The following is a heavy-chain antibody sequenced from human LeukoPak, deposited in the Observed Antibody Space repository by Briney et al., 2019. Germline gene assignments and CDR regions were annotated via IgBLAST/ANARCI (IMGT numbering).Heavy chain of an antibody. CDR2: IKQDGSEK. D-gene: IGHD1-1*01. Sequence: GGSLRLSCAASGFTFSSYWMSWVRQAPGKGLEGVANIKQDGSEKYYVDSVKGRFTISRDNAKNSLYLQMNSLRAEDTAGYYCARDAGGSCEFQGGPNCYYYYGMDVWGQGTTVTVSS. V-gene: IGHV3-7*01. CDR1: GFTFSSYW. J-gene: IGHJ6*02. CDR3: ARDAGGSCEFQGGPNCYYYYGMDV.